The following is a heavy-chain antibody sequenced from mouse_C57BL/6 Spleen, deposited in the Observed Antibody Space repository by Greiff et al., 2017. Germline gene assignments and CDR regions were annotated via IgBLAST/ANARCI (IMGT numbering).Heavy chain of an antibody. Sequence: VKLQQPGAELVRPGSSVKLSCKASGYTFTSYWMHWVKQRPIQGLEWIGNIDPSDSETHYNQKFKDKATLTVDKSSSTAYMQLSSLTSEDSAVYYCARTLYYYGSSYAMDYWGQGTSVTVSS. J-gene: IGHJ4*01. CDR2: IDPSDSET. D-gene: IGHD1-1*01. V-gene: IGHV1-52*01. CDR1: GYTFTSYW. CDR3: ARTLYYYGSSYAMDY.